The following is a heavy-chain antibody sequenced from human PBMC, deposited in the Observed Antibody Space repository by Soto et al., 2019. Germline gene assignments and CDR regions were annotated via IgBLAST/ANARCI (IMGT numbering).Heavy chain of an antibody. D-gene: IGHD1-1*01. Sequence: QVQLQQSGPGLLKPSETVSLTCTVSGGSISSPSYNWGWVRQPPGKGPEWIGSFFYGGRTHYSPSLESRLSISVDTARSQVSLILTSVTAADTAVYYCATVACTHFDSWGQGALVVVSS. CDR2: FFYGGRT. CDR1: GGSISSPSYN. CDR3: ATVACTHFDS. J-gene: IGHJ4*02. V-gene: IGHV4-39*01.